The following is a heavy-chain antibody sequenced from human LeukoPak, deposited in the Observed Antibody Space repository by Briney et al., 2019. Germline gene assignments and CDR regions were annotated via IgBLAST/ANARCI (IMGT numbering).Heavy chain of an antibody. V-gene: IGHV4-59*01. J-gene: IGHJ4*02. CDR1: GGSISSYY. CDR3: ARTDPGYCDFWSGYSGFDY. D-gene: IGHD3-3*01. CDR2: IYYSGST. Sequence: WETLSLTCTVSGGSISSYYWSWIRQPPGQGLEWTGYIYYSGSTNYNPSLKSRVTISVDTSKNQFSLKLSSVTAADTPVYYCARTDPGYCDFWSGYSGFDYLGQGKLVTVSS.